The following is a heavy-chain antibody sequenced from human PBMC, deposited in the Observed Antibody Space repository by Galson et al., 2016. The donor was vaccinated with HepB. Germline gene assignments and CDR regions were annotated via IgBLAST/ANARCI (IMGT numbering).Heavy chain of an antibody. CDR1: GFTFSSYA. Sequence: SLRLSCAASGFTFSSYAMSWVRQAPGKGLEWVASISGSGRAIFYADSVKGRFTISRDNSKNTLYMQLNSLRAEDTAVYYCAKEKELTFRNACFDYWGRGTLVTVSS. V-gene: IGHV3-23*01. J-gene: IGHJ4*02. CDR2: ISGSGRAI. CDR3: AKEKELTFRNACFDY. D-gene: IGHD2/OR15-2a*01.